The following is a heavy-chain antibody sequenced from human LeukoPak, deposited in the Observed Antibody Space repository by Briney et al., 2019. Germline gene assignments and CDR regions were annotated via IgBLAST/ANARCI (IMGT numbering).Heavy chain of an antibody. V-gene: IGHV3-23*01. J-gene: IGHJ4*02. CDR2: ISGSGGST. CDR3: AKDEYYYDSSGYEFDY. CDR1: GFTFSSYA. Sequence: TGGSLRLSCAASGFTFSSYAMSWVXQXPGKGLEWVSAISGSGGSTYYADSVKGRFTISRDNSKNTLYLQMNSLRAEDTAVYYCAKDEYYYDSSGYEFDYWGQGTLVTVSS. D-gene: IGHD3-22*01.